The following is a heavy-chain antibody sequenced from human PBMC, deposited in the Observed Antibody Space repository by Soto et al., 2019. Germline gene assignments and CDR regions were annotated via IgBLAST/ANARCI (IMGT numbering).Heavy chain of an antibody. CDR1: GYTFTSYG. J-gene: IGHJ4*02. V-gene: IGHV1-18*01. D-gene: IGHD2-8*01. Sequence: ASVKVSCKASGYTFTSYGISWVRQAPGQGLEWMGWISAYNGNTNYAQKLQGRVTMTTDTSTSTAYMELRSLRSDDTAVYYCARVAMDIVLMVYAINFDYWGQGTLVTVSS. CDR3: ARVAMDIVLMVYAINFDY. CDR2: ISAYNGNT.